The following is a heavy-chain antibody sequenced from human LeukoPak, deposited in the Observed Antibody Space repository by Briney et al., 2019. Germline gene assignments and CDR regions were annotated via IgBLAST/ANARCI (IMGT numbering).Heavy chain of an antibody. CDR2: IYYSGST. Sequence: SETLSLTCTVSGGSISSHYWSWIRQPPGKGLEWIGYIYYSGSTYYNPSLRSRVTISVDTSKNLFSLKLSSVTAADTAVYYCARVQRPLDGADYWGQETLVTVSS. V-gene: IGHV4-59*11. CDR1: GGSISSHY. CDR3: ARVQRPLDGADY. J-gene: IGHJ4*02. D-gene: IGHD1-1*01.